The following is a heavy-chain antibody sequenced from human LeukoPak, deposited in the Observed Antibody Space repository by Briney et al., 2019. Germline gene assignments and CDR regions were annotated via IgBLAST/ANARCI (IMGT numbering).Heavy chain of an antibody. J-gene: IGHJ6*02. D-gene: IGHD2-2*01. Sequence: SEILSLTCTVSGGSISSYYWNWIRQHPGKGLEWIGYIYYSGSTYYNPSLKSRVTISVDTSNNQFSLKLSSVTAADTAVYYCARASDGLYYYYYGMDVWGQGTTVTVSS. CDR2: IYYSGST. CDR1: GGSISSYY. V-gene: IGHV4-59*06. CDR3: ARASDGLYYYYYGMDV.